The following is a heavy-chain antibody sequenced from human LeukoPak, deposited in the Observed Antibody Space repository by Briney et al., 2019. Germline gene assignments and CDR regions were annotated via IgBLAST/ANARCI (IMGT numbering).Heavy chain of an antibody. D-gene: IGHD2-2*01. CDR2: MTWDAGTT. V-gene: IGHV3-43*01. CDR3: AKGGQTAARGMDV. J-gene: IGHJ6*03. Sequence: GGSLRLSCAASGFTFDDYTTHWVRQPPGKGLEWVSLMTWDAGTTYYADSVKGRFTISRDNSKNSLYLQMNSLRSEDTALYYCAKGGQTAARGMDVWGKGTTVTVSS. CDR1: GFTFDDYT.